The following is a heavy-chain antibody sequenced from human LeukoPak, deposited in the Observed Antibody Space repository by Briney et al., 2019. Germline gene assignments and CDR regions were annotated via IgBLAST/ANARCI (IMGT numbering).Heavy chain of an antibody. J-gene: IGHJ4*02. V-gene: IGHV3-9*01. CDR3: AKAPTYYDFWSGLY. Sequence: GGSLRLSCAASGFTFDDYAMHWVRQAPGKGLEWVSGISWNSGSIGYADSVKGRFTISRDSSKNTLYLQMNSLRAEDTAVYYCAKAPTYYDFWSGLYWGQGTLVTVSS. CDR1: GFTFDDYA. CDR2: ISWNSGSI. D-gene: IGHD3-3*01.